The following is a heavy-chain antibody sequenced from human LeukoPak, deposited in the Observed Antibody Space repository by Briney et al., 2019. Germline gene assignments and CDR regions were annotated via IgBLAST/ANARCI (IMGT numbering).Heavy chain of an antibody. V-gene: IGHV1-8*02. CDR2: VNPNSGDT. D-gene: IGHD5-18*01. CDR3: ASVDTGLTY. Sequence: ASVKVSCKASGYTFTTFEISWVRQAPGQGLEWMGWVNPNSGDTGYAQQIQGRVNLTRNTAIATAYMELSSLKSEDTAVYYCASVDTGLTYWGQGTLIIVSS. CDR1: GYTFTTFE. J-gene: IGHJ4*02.